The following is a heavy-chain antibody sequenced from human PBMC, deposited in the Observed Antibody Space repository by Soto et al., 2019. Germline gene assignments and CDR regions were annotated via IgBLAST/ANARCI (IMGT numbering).Heavy chain of an antibody. V-gene: IGHV4-59*08. J-gene: IGHJ4*02. CDR3: ARHLYSGESSGYYGY. D-gene: IGHD3-22*01. Sequence: SETLSLTCTASGGSISSSHWSWIRQPPGKGLEWIGYVYHTGSTCYNPSLKSRVTISVDSSKNHLSLKVSSVTAADTAVYYCARHLYSGESSGYYGYWGQGALVTVSS. CDR2: VYHTGST. CDR1: GGSISSSH.